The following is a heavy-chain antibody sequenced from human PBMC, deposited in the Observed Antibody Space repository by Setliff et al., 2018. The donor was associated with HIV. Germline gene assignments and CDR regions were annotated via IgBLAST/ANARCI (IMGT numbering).Heavy chain of an antibody. Sequence: GGSLRLSCAASGFTFSTYAMAWVRQAPGKGLEWVSTISSGGDTYYGDSVKGRFTISRDNSRDTLYLQVNKRRAEDTAVYYCVRTYYDILTGYGGFYYMDVWGKGTTVTVSS. CDR3: VRTYYDILTGYGGFYYMDV. CDR1: GFTFSTYA. CDR2: ISSGGDT. J-gene: IGHJ6*03. D-gene: IGHD3-9*01. V-gene: IGHV3-23*01.